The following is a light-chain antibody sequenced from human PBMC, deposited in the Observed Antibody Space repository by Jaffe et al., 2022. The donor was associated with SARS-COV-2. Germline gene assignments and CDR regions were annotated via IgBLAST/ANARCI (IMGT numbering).Light chain of an antibody. Sequence: EIVLTQSPGTLSLSPGERATLSCRASQSVGSNYLAWYQQKPGQAPRLLIYGASSRATGIPDRFSGSGSGTDFTLTISRLEPEDFAVYYCQRYGSSLFTFGPGTKVDIK. CDR2: GAS. CDR3: QRYGSSLFT. V-gene: IGKV3-20*01. CDR1: QSVGSNY. J-gene: IGKJ3*01.